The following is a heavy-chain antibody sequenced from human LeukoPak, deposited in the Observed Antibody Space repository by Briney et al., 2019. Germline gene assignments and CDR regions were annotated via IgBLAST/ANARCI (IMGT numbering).Heavy chain of an antibody. CDR2: ISSSSFTI. CDR1: GFTFSSDS. D-gene: IGHD3-22*01. CDR3: ARDQILRYDSSGYYSGFDY. Sequence: GGSLRLSCAASGFTFSSDSMNWVRQAPGKGLEWVSYISSSSFTIHYAGSVKGRFTISRDNAKNSLYLQMNSLRAEDTAVYYCARDQILRYDSSGYYSGFDYWGQGTLVTVSS. J-gene: IGHJ4*02. V-gene: IGHV3-48*04.